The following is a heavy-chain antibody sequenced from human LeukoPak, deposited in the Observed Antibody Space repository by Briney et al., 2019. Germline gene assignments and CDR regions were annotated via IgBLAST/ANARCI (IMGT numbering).Heavy chain of an antibody. Sequence: PSETLSLTCTISGGSINDYYWSWIRQPAGKGLEWIGYVLYSGTTNYNPSLKSRVSISLDTSKNQFSLMVSSVTAADTAVYFCAGQQLERGEDHWGQGTLVTVSS. V-gene: IGHV4-59*08. CDR1: GGSINDYY. CDR2: VLYSGTT. CDR3: AGQQLERGEDH. D-gene: IGHD1-1*01. J-gene: IGHJ4*02.